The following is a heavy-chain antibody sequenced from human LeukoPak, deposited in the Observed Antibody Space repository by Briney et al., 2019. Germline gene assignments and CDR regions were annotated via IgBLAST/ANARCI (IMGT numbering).Heavy chain of an antibody. CDR3: ARDPDY. CDR1: GYTFTSYD. Sequence: SVKVSCKASGYTFTSYDINWVRQATGQGLEWMGGIIPIFGTANYAQKFQGRVTITADESTSTAYMELSSLRSEDTAVYYCARDPDYWGQGTLVTVSS. CDR2: IIPIFGTA. J-gene: IGHJ4*02. V-gene: IGHV1-69*13.